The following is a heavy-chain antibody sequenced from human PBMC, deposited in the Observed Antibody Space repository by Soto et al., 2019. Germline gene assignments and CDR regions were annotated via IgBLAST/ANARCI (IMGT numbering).Heavy chain of an antibody. J-gene: IGHJ4*02. CDR2: INPKNGGT. CDR3: AREEGTELDF. V-gene: IGHV1-2*02. D-gene: IGHD1-1*01. CDR1: GYTCTDAY. Sequence: QVRLGQSGAEVKKPGASVKVPCKPSGYTCTDAYIHWVRQAPGQGLEWLAWINPKNGGTNYAQQFQGRVTMTRDTSSSTAFMELSSLNSNDTAVYYCAREEGTELDFWGQGTLVTVSS.